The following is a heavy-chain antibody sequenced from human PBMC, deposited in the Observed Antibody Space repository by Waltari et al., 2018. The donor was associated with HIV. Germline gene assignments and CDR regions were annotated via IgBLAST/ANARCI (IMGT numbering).Heavy chain of an antibody. CDR2: ISGSGGST. V-gene: IGHV3-23*01. D-gene: IGHD6-13*01. Sequence: EVQVLESGGALVQPGGSLRLSCAASGFTFSNYGMSCVRQAPGKGLEWVSTISGSGGSTYYADSVKGRFTVSRDNSKNTLYLQMNSLRAEDTAVYFCVKEHQYSHTWYSYYGMDVRGQGTTVTVSS. CDR3: VKEHQYSHTWYSYYGMDV. J-gene: IGHJ6*02. CDR1: GFTFSNYG.